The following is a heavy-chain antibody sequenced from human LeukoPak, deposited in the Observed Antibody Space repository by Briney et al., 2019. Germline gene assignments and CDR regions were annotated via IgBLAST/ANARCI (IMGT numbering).Heavy chain of an antibody. CDR2: IIPILGIA. D-gene: IGHD2-15*01. CDR1: GGTFSSYT. J-gene: IGHJ6*02. V-gene: IGHV1-69*02. CDR3: ARCDCSGGSCYLPFYYYYGMDV. Sequence: SVKVSCKASGGTFSSYTISWVRQAPGQGLEWMGRIIPILGIANYAQKFQGRVTITADKSTSTAYMELSSLRSEDTAVYYCARCDCSGGSCYLPFYYYYGMDVWGQGTTVTVSS.